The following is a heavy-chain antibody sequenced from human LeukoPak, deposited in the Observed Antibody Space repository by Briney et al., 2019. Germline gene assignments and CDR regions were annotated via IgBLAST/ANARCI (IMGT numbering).Heavy chain of an antibody. CDR1: GGSIRSYY. J-gene: IGHJ4*02. Sequence: SETLSLTCTVSGGSIRSYYWSWIRQPPGKGLEFIGYIYYSGSTSYNPSLKSRVTISVDTSKNQFSLKLSSVTAADTAVYYCARTYGDYRFDYWGQGTLVTVSS. D-gene: IGHD4-17*01. CDR3: ARTYGDYRFDY. CDR2: IYYSGST. V-gene: IGHV4-59*01.